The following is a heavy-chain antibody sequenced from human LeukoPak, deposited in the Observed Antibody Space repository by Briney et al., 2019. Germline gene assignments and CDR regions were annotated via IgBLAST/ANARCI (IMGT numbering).Heavy chain of an antibody. CDR3: AKRSPPPYYDSSGYYGY. CDR2: INSDGSST. Sequence: GGSLRLSCAASGFTFSSYWMHWVRQAPGKGLVWVSRINSDGSSTSYADSVKGRFTISRDNSKNTLYLQMNSLRAEDTAVYYCAKRSPPPYYDSSGYYGYWGQGTLVTVSS. J-gene: IGHJ4*02. V-gene: IGHV3-74*01. CDR1: GFTFSSYW. D-gene: IGHD3-22*01.